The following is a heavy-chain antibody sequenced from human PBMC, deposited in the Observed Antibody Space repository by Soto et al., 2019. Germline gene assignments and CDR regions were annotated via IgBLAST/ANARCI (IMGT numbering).Heavy chain of an antibody. CDR3: ARGLYCSSTSCYFLPDYYYMDV. V-gene: IGHV4-39*01. CDR2: IYYSGST. D-gene: IGHD2-2*01. CDR1: GGSISSSSYY. J-gene: IGHJ6*03. Sequence: SETLSLTCTVSGGSISSSSYYWGWIRQPPGKGLEWIGSIYYSGSTYYNPSLKSRVTISVDTSKNQFSLKLSSVTAADTAVYYCARGLYCSSTSCYFLPDYYYMDVWGKGTTVTVSS.